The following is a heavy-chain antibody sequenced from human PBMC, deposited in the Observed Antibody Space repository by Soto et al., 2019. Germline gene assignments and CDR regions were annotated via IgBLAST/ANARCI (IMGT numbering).Heavy chain of an antibody. V-gene: IGHV3-74*01. Sequence: EVQLVESGGGLVQPGGSLRLSCAVSGFNFNTYWMHWVRQAPGKGLVWVSRINSDGSSIIYADSVKGRFTISRDNAKNTLYLQMSTLRAEDTAVYYCARAHFATLDYWGQGTLVTVSS. CDR2: INSDGSSI. J-gene: IGHJ4*02. CDR1: GFNFNTYW. CDR3: ARAHFATLDY.